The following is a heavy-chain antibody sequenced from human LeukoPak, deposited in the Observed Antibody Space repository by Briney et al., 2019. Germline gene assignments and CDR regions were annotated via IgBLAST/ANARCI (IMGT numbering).Heavy chain of an antibody. Sequence: GGSLRLSCAASGFIFSSYAMHWVRQAPGKGLEWVAVISYDGNNKYYADSVKGRFTISRDNSKNTLYVQMNSLRAEDTAVYYCARGGLLWFGDERGDWFDPWGQGTLVTVSS. CDR2: ISYDGNNK. CDR3: ARGGLLWFGDERGDWFDP. J-gene: IGHJ5*02. CDR1: GFIFSSYA. D-gene: IGHD3-10*01. V-gene: IGHV3-30-3*01.